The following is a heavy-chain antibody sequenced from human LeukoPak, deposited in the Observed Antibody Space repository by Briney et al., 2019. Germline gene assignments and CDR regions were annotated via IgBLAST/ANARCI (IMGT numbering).Heavy chain of an antibody. CDR1: GFTFSSYW. Sequence: GGSLRLSCAASGFTFSSYWMSWVRQAPGKGLEWVANIKDDGSEKYYVDSVKGRFTISRDDAKNSLYLQMNSLRADDTAVYYCARGRLLYCSGGSCYAGWFDPWGQGTLVTVSS. J-gene: IGHJ5*02. CDR2: IKDDGSEK. D-gene: IGHD2-15*01. CDR3: ARGRLLYCSGGSCYAGWFDP. V-gene: IGHV3-7*03.